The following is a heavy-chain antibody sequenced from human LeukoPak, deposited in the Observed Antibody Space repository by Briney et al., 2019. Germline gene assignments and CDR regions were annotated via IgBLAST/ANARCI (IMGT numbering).Heavy chain of an antibody. D-gene: IGHD2-2*01. CDR3: ARDLPAAVD. V-gene: IGHV3-21*01. CDR1: GFTFSSYS. Sequence: GGSLRLPCAASGFTFSSYSMSWVRQAPGKGLEWVSFISSSSSDIYHADSVKGRFTISRDNAKNSLFLQMNSLRAEDTAVYYCARDLPAAVDRGQGTLVTVSS. J-gene: IGHJ4*02. CDR2: ISSSSSDI.